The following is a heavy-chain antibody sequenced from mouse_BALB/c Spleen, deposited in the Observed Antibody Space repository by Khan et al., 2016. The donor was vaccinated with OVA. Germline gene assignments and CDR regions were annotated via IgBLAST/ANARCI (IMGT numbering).Heavy chain of an antibody. CDR1: GFTFSDYY. CDR2: ISDSGTYI. V-gene: IGHV5-4*02. CDR3: RRGYYGDPFAY. J-gene: IGHJ3*01. D-gene: IGHD2-13*01. Sequence: EVELVESGGGLVKPGGSLKLSCAASGFTFSDYYMYWVRQTPEKRLEWVATISDSGTYIYYPDNVKGRFTISRDNAKNNLYLQMSSLKSEDTAIYYCRRGYYGDPFAYWGQGTLVTVSA.